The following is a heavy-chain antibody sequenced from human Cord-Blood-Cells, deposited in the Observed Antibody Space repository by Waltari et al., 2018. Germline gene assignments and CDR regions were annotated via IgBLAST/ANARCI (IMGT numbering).Heavy chain of an antibody. CDR2: IKQDGMVK. CDR3: ARDQTYSSSPDYYYYYGMDV. D-gene: IGHD6-13*01. V-gene: IGHV3-7*01. Sequence: EVKLVASGGGLVQTGGSLRLSLAASGFTLSSDWMSWVCWAQGKGLEWVANIKQDGMVKYSVDSVKCRFTISRDNAKNSLYLQMTILRADDTGVYYCARDQTYSSSPDYYYYYGMDVWGQGTTFTVSS. J-gene: IGHJ6*02. CDR1: GFTLSSDW.